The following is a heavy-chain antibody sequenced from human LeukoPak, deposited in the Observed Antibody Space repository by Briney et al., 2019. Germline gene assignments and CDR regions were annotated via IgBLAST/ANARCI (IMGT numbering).Heavy chain of an antibody. CDR2: IRYDGSNK. CDR1: GFPFNTYA. V-gene: IGHV3-30*02. Sequence: GGSLRLSCAASGFPFNTYAMNWVRQAPGKGLEWVAFIRYDGSNKYDADSAKGRFTISRDNSKNTLYLQMNSLRAEDTAVYYCARDQGTVFGYFTYWGQGTLVTVSS. D-gene: IGHD3-3*01. J-gene: IGHJ4*02. CDR3: ARDQGTVFGYFTY.